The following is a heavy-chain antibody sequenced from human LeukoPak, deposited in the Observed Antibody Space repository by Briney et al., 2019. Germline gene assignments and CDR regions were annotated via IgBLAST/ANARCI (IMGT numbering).Heavy chain of an antibody. CDR1: GFIVSGDF. D-gene: IGHD2-2*01. CDR3: ARDPSLNY. V-gene: IGHV3-20*04. J-gene: IGHJ4*02. CDR2: ISWNSGSI. Sequence: RPGGSLRLSCAASGFIVSGDFMSWVRQAPGKGLEWVSGISWNSGSIGYADSVKGRFTISRDNAKNSLYLQMNSLRAEDTAVYYCARDPSLNYWGQGTLVTVSS.